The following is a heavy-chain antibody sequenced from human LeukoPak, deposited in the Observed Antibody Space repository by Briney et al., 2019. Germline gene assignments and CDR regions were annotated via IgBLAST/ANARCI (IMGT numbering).Heavy chain of an antibody. V-gene: IGHV1-18*04. CDR2: VRPHNGDP. CDR1: GDIFRRYG. CDR3: ARPYSANWHPHPYRMDV. J-gene: IGHJ6*02. Sequence: ASVKVSCKASGDIFRRYGVTWARQAPGQGPEWMGWVRPHNGDPEYAQKFQGRVTMSTDTSTDTSYMELRSLGSDDTAVYYCARPYSANWHPHPYRMDVWGQGTTVIVSS. D-gene: IGHD1-1*01.